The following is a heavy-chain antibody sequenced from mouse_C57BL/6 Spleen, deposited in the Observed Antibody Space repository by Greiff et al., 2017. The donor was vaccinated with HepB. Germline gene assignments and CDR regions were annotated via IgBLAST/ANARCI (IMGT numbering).Heavy chain of an antibody. V-gene: IGHV5-17*01. D-gene: IGHD1-1*01. CDR1: GFTFSDYG. Sequence: EVKLMESGGGLVKPGGSLKLSCAASGFTFSDYGMHWVRQAPEKGLEWVAYISSGSSTIYYADTVKGRFTISRDNAKNTLFLQMTSLRSEDTAMYYCATYGSSYYYYAMDYWGQGTSVTVSS. CDR2: ISSGSSTI. J-gene: IGHJ4*01. CDR3: ATYGSSYYYYAMDY.